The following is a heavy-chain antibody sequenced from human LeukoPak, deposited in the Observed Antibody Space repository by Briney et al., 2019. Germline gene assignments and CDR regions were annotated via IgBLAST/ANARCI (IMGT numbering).Heavy chain of an antibody. Sequence: PSETLSLTCTVSGGXISSYYCSWIRQPPGKGLEWLGYIYYSGSTNYNPSLKSRVTISVDTSKNQFSLKLSSVTAADTAVYYCARSRAGGYDAFDIWGQGTMVTVSS. CDR3: ARSRAGGYDAFDI. V-gene: IGHV4-59*01. CDR1: GGXISSYY. J-gene: IGHJ3*02. CDR2: IYYSGST. D-gene: IGHD6-25*01.